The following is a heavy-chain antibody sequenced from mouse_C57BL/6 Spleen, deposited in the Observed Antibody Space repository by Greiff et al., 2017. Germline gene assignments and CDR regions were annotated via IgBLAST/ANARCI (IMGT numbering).Heavy chain of an antibody. J-gene: IGHJ2*01. CDR1: GYTFTDYE. Sequence: VHLVESGAELVRPGASVTLSCKASGYTFTDYEMHWVKQTPVHGLEWIGAIDPETGGTAYNQKFKGKAILTADKSSSTAYMELRSLTSEDSAVYYCTTVVATGDYWGQGTTLTVSS. V-gene: IGHV1-15*01. D-gene: IGHD1-1*01. CDR3: TTVVATGDY. CDR2: IDPETGGT.